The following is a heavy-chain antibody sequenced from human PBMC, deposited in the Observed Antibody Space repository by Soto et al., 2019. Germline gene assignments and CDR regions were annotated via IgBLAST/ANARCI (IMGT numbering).Heavy chain of an antibody. J-gene: IGHJ4*02. Sequence: GGSLRLSCAASGFTVSSNYMSWVRQAPGKGPEWVSRINDDGISTNYADSVKGRFTISRDNAKNTLYLQMNALRVEDTAVYYYTRGPRSTSTGTGAFWGQGTLVTVSS. CDR1: GFTVSSNY. V-gene: IGHV3-74*01. CDR2: INDDGIST. CDR3: TRGPRSTSTGTGAF. D-gene: IGHD1-1*01.